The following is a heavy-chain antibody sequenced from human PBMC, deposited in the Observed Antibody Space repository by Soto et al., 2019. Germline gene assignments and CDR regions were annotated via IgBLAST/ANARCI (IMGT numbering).Heavy chain of an antibody. CDR3: ARDRGYSYGAFDY. CDR2: ISYDGSNK. J-gene: IGHJ4*02. D-gene: IGHD5-18*01. CDR1: GFTFSSYA. V-gene: IGHV3-30-3*01. Sequence: QVQLVESGGGVVQPGRSLRLSCAASGFTFSSYAMHWVRQAPGKGLEWVAVISYDGSNKYYADSVKGRFTISRDKSKNTLYLKMKSLRAEDAALYYRARDRGYSYGAFDYWGQGTLVTVSS.